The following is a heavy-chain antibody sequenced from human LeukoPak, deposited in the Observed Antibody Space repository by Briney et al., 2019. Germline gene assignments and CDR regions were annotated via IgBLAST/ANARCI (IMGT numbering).Heavy chain of an antibody. CDR2: ISSASNTI. CDR1: GFTFSDAW. CDR3: ARDGWFGDYNWFDP. J-gene: IGHJ5*02. Sequence: GGSLRLSCAASGFTFSDAWMSWVRQAPGKGLEWVSYISSASNTIYYADSVKGRFTISRDNAKNSLYPQMNSLRAEGTAMYYCARDGWFGDYNWFDPWGQGTLVTVSS. D-gene: IGHD3-10*01. V-gene: IGHV3-48*01.